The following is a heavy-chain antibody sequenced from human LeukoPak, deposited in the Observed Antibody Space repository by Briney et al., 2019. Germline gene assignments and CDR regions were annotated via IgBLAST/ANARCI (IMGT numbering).Heavy chain of an antibody. Sequence: SETLSLTCTVSGGSISNYFWSWIRQPPRKGLEWIGYIYYTGSTNYNPSLKSRVTISVGTSKNQFSLKLSSVTAADTAVYYCARPSRSISTAGAFDIWGQGTMVTVSS. CDR3: ARPSRSISTAGAFDI. J-gene: IGHJ3*02. CDR1: GGSISNYF. D-gene: IGHD3-10*01. CDR2: IYYTGST. V-gene: IGHV4-59*01.